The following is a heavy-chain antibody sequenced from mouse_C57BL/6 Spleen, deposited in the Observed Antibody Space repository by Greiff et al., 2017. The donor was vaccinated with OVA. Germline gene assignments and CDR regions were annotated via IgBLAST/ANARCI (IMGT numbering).Heavy chain of an antibody. Sequence: VQLQQSGAELVRPGASVKLSCTASGFNIKDDYMHWVKQRPEQGLEWIGWIDPENGDTEYASKFQGKATITADTSSNTAYLQLSSLTSEDTAVYYCTLYYYGSSSLAYWGQGTLVTVSA. CDR2: IDPENGDT. J-gene: IGHJ3*01. V-gene: IGHV14-4*01. CDR1: GFNIKDDY. CDR3: TLYYYGSSSLAY. D-gene: IGHD1-1*01.